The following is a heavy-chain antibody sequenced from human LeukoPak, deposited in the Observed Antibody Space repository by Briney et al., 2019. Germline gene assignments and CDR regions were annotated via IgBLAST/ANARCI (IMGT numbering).Heavy chain of an antibody. CDR3: ARAPDDYGDLPFDY. CDR2: IYHSGST. J-gene: IGHJ4*02. Sequence: SKTLSLTCTVSGGSISSGGYYWSWIRQPPGKGLEWIGYIYHSGSTYYNPSLKSRVTISVDTSKNQFSLKLSSVTAADTAVYYCARAPDDYGDLPFDYWGQGTLVTVSS. V-gene: IGHV4-30-2*01. D-gene: IGHD4-17*01. CDR1: GGSISSGGYY.